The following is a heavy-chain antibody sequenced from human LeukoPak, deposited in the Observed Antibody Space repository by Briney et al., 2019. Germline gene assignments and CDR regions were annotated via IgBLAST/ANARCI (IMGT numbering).Heavy chain of an antibody. D-gene: IGHD1-26*01. J-gene: IGHJ4*02. CDR3: ARGMIVGATKYYFDY. V-gene: IGHV4-34*01. CDR1: GGSFSGYY. CDR2: INHSGST. Sequence: SETLSLTCAVYGGSFSGYYWSWIRQPPGKGLEWIGEINHSGSTNYNPSLKSRVTISVDTSKNQFSLKLSSVTAAGTAVYYCARGMIVGATKYYFDYWGQGTLVTVSS.